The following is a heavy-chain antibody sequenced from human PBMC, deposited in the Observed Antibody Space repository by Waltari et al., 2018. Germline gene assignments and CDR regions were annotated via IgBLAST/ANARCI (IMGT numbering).Heavy chain of an antibody. CDR3: AKDREGVAAAGTDY. CDR1: GFTFSNYG. V-gene: IGHV3-30*02. Sequence: QVQLVESGGGVVQPGGSLRLSCAASGFTFSNYGMHWVRQATGRGLEWVAFIRYDGSKKYYADSVKGRFTIARDNSKNTLYLQLNSLRAEDTAVYYCAKDREGVAAAGTDYWGQGTLVTVSS. CDR2: IRYDGSKK. J-gene: IGHJ4*02. D-gene: IGHD6-13*01.